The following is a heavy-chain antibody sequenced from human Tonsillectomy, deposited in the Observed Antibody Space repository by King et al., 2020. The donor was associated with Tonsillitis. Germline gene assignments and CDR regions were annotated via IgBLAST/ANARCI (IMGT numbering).Heavy chain of an antibody. CDR2: ISSDSSYT. CDR1: GFTFSDYY. D-gene: IGHD6-19*01. J-gene: IGHJ4*02. CDR3: ARHSSGWYGGEGGGNFHY. Sequence: QLVQSGGGLVKPGGSLRLSCAASGFTFSDYYMSWIRQAPGKGLEWVSYISSDSSYTNYADSVKGRFTISRDNAKNSLYLQMNSLRAEDTAVYYCARHSSGWYGGEGGGNFHYWGQGTLVTVSS. V-gene: IGHV3-11*05.